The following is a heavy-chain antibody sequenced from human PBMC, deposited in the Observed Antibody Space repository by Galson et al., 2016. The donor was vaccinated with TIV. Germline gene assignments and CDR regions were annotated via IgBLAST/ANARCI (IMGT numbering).Heavy chain of an antibody. J-gene: IGHJ6*04. D-gene: IGHD3-3*01. Sequence: QAPGQGLEWMGWISGYNGNKNYAQKFQDRVTMTTDTSTNTAYMELRSLRSDDTAVYYCARVPTKTFDFWSGFDNSFCMKVWGKGTTVTVSS. CDR3: ARVPTKTFDFWSGFDNSFCMKV. CDR2: ISGYNGNK. V-gene: IGHV1-18*01.